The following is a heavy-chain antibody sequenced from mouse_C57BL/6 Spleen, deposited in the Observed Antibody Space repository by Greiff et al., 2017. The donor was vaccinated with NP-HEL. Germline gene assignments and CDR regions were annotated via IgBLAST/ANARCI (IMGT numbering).Heavy chain of an antibody. J-gene: IGHJ2*01. CDR3: ARYNYGLDY. CDR1: GFTFTDYY. Sequence: EVKLVESGGGLVQPGGSLSLSCAASGFTFTDYYMSWVRQPPGKALEWLGFIRHKANGYTTEYSASVKGRFTISRVTSQSILYLQMNALRAEDSATYYCARYNYGLDYWGQGTTLTVSS. CDR2: IRHKANGYTT. V-gene: IGHV7-3*01. D-gene: IGHD1-1*02.